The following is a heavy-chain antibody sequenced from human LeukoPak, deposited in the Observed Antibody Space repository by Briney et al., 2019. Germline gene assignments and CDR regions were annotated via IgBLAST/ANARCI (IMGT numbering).Heavy chain of an antibody. J-gene: IGHJ4*02. Sequence: SETLSLTCTVSGGSISSSSYYWGWLRQHPGKGLEWIGYIYYSGSTYYNPSLKSRVTISVDTSKNQFSLKLSSVTAADTAVYYCARGNLVATTGVDYWGQGTLVTVSS. CDR3: ARGNLVATTGVDY. V-gene: IGHV4-31*03. D-gene: IGHD5-12*01. CDR1: GGSISSSSYY. CDR2: IYYSGST.